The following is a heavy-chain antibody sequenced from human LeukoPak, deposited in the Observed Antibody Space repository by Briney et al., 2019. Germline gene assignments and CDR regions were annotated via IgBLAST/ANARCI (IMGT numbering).Heavy chain of an antibody. Sequence: SETLSLTCSVSGGSISGSSYHWAWVRQPPGKGLEWIGIINDSGNTYYNPSLRSRVTISVDTSKNQFSLKVNSVTAADTAVYYCARGYDYWGQGTLVTVSS. CDR1: GGSISGSSYH. CDR3: ARGYDY. J-gene: IGHJ4*01. V-gene: IGHV4-39*01. D-gene: IGHD3-22*01. CDR2: INDSGNT.